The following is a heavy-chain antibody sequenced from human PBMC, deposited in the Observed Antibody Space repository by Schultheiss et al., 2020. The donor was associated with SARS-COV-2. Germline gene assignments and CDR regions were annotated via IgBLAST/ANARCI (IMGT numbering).Heavy chain of an antibody. CDR2: ISGSGTTR. Sequence: GESLKISCAASGFTFSTYTMNWVRQAPGKGLEWVSSISGSGTTRYYADSVKGRFTISRDNSKNTLYLQMSSLRAEDTAVYYCVKVRSSRQYFQHWGQGTLVTVSS. V-gene: IGHV3-23*01. CDR3: VKVRSSRQYFQH. D-gene: IGHD6-13*01. J-gene: IGHJ1*01. CDR1: GFTFSTYT.